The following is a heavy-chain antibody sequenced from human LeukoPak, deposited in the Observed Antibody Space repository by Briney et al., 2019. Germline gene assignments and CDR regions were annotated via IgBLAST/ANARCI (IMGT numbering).Heavy chain of an antibody. Sequence: SETLSLTCAVYGGSFSGYYWSWIRQPPGKGLEWIGEINHSGSTNYNPSLKGRVTISVDTSKNQFSLKLSSVTAADTAVYYCARVGSGSYYADYWGQGTLVTVSS. CDR1: GGSFSGYY. V-gene: IGHV4-34*01. D-gene: IGHD1-26*01. CDR3: ARVGSGSYYADY. J-gene: IGHJ4*02. CDR2: INHSGST.